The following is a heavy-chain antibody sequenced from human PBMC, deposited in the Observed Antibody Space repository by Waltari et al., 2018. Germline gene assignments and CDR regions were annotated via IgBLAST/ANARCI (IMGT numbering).Heavy chain of an antibody. CDR2: IYYSGST. CDR1: GGSISSYY. Sequence: QVQLQESGPGLVKPSETLSLTCTVSGGSISSYYWSWIRQPPGKGLGWIGYIYYSGSTNYNPSLKSRVTISVDTSKNQFSLKLSSVTAADTAVYYCARDRAWGAFDIWGQGTMVTVSS. J-gene: IGHJ3*02. D-gene: IGHD3-16*01. CDR3: ARDRAWGAFDI. V-gene: IGHV4-59*01.